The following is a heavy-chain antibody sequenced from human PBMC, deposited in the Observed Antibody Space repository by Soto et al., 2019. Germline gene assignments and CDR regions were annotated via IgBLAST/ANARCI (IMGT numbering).Heavy chain of an antibody. J-gene: IGHJ4*02. CDR3: ASGGGYYASSGNWGREPPDH. CDR2: MNPNSGNR. D-gene: IGHD3-22*01. Sequence: QVQLVQSGAEVRKPGASVTVSCTASGYTFTNYDINWVRQATGQGLEWMGWMNPNSGNREYAQTFRGAVTMTGGTSITAAWGEWSSLTTDARAGYFCASGGGYYASSGNWGREPPDHWGQGTLVTVSS. CDR1: GYTFTNYD. V-gene: IGHV1-8*01.